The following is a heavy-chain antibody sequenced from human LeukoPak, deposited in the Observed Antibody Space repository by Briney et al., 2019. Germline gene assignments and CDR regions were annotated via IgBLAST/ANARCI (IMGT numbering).Heavy chain of an antibody. V-gene: IGHV4-34*01. Sequence: SETLSLTCAVYGGSFSGYYWSWIRQPPGKGLEWIGEINHSGSTNYNPSLKSRVTISVDTSKNQFSLKLSSVTAADTAVYYRASGITMVRGVKIVPWGQGTLVTVSS. CDR1: GGSFSGYY. D-gene: IGHD3-10*01. J-gene: IGHJ5*02. CDR3: ASGITMVRGVKIVP. CDR2: INHSGST.